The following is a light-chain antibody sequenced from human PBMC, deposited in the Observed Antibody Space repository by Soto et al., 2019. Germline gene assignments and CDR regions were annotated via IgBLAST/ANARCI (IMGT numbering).Light chain of an antibody. J-gene: IGKJ3*01. V-gene: IGKV1-39*01. CDR1: QSISTY. CDR2: VAS. Sequence: DIQMTQSPSSLSASVGDRVTITCRASQSISTYLNWYQQKPGKAPNLLIYVASSLQSGVPSRFSGSGSGTDFTLTISSLQPEDFATYYCQQSYSTPFTFGPGTIVDIK. CDR3: QQSYSTPFT.